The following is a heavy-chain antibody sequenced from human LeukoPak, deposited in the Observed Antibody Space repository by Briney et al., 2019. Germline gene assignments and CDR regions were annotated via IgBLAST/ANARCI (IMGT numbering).Heavy chain of an antibody. D-gene: IGHD2-21*01. CDR1: GGSISDYY. J-gene: IGHJ4*02. V-gene: IGHV4-59*01. CDR2: ISYSGST. Sequence: SETLSLTCTVSGGSISDYYWHWIPQPPRKGLEWIGFISYSGSTNYNPSLKSRVTISIDPSKNQFSLKLSSVTAADTAVYYCAREYSSFDYWGQGTLVTVSS. CDR3: AREYSSFDY.